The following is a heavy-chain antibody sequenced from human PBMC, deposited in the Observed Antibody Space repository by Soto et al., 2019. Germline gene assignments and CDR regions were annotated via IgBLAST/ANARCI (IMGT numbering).Heavy chain of an antibody. V-gene: IGHV4-4*02. Sequence: QVQLQESGPGLVKPSGTLSLTCGVFGGSISNSNWWTWVRQPPGKGLEWIGEIYHSGSTNYNSSLMSRVTISLDKVNNQFSLKLTSVTAADTAVCYCAHRAIVGAAIWGQGTLVTVSS. CDR1: GGSISNSNW. CDR3: AHRAIVGAAI. D-gene: IGHD1-26*01. CDR2: IYHSGST. J-gene: IGHJ4*02.